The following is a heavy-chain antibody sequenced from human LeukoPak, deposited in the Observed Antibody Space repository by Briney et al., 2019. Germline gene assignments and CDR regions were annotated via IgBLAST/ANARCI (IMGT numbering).Heavy chain of an antibody. V-gene: IGHV4-59*08. CDR3: ARLRNLYSSGWAFGH. Sequence: SETLSLTCTVSGDSINIYYWSWIRQSPVKGLEWLAYISYTGSTNYNPSLKSRVTISIDTSKNQFSLKLSSVTAADAAVFYCARLRNLYSSGWAFGHWGQGTLVTVSS. J-gene: IGHJ4*02. CDR2: ISYTGST. CDR1: GDSINIYY. D-gene: IGHD6-19*01.